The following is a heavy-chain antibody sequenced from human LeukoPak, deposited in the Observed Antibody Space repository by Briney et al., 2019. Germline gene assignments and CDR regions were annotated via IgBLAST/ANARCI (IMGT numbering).Heavy chain of an antibody. J-gene: IGHJ3*02. D-gene: IGHD5-18*01. CDR1: GYTFSSYA. CDR2: ISSNGGST. Sequence: PGGSLRLSCAASGYTFSSYAMHWVRQAPGKGLEYVSAISSNGGSTYYANSVKGRFTISRDNSKNTLYLQMGSLRAEDMAVYYCWVRQLWDRGAFDIWGQGTMVTVSS. CDR3: WVRQLWDRGAFDI. V-gene: IGHV3-64*01.